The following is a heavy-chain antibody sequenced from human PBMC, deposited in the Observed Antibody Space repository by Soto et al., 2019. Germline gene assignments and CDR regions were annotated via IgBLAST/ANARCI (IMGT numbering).Heavy chain of an antibody. CDR3: AHSPGAMATISHYYYGMDV. CDR1: GFSLSTSGVG. CDR2: IYWNDDK. V-gene: IGHV2-5*01. D-gene: IGHD5-12*01. Sequence: SRPTLVNPTQTLTLTCTFSGFSLSTSGVGVGWIRQPPGKALEWLALIYWNDDKRYSPSLKSRLTITKDTSKNQVVLTMTNMDPVDTATYYCAHSPGAMATISHYYYGMDVSGQGTTLTVSS. J-gene: IGHJ6*02.